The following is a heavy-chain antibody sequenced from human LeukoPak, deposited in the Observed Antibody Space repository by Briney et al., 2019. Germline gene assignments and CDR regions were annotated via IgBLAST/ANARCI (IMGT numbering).Heavy chain of an antibody. J-gene: IGHJ5*02. CDR2: ISAYNGNT. Sequence: ASVKVSCKASGYTFTSYGISWVRQAPGQGRGWMGWISAYNGNTNYAQKLQGRVTMTTDTSTSTAYMELRSLRSDDTAVYYCARFSGWYYYGSGSQKNWFDPWGQGTLVTVSS. D-gene: IGHD3-10*01. V-gene: IGHV1-18*01. CDR1: GYTFTSYG. CDR3: ARFSGWYYYGSGSQKNWFDP.